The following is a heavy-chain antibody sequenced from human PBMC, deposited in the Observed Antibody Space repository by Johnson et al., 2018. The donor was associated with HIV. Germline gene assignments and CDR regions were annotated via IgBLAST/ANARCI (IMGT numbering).Heavy chain of an antibody. CDR1: GFTFSSYA. V-gene: IGHV3-30-3*01. Sequence: VQLVESGGGVVQPGRSLRLSCAASGFTFSSYAMHWVRQAPGKGLEWVAVISYDGSNKYYADSVKGRFTISRDNSKNTLYLQMNSLRAEDTAVYYCAGYRAPFDDAFDIWGQGTMVTVSS. CDR3: AGYRAPFDDAFDI. J-gene: IGHJ3*02. D-gene: IGHD1-26*01. CDR2: ISYDGSNK.